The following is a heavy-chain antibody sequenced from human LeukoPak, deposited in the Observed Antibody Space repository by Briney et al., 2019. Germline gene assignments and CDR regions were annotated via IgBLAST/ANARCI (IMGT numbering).Heavy chain of an antibody. D-gene: IGHD6-19*01. Sequence: ASVKVSRKASGYTFTSYAMNWVRQAPGQGLEWMGWINTNTGNPTYAQGFTGRFVFSLDTSVSTAYLQISSLKAEDTAVYYCASGDRQWLVPSTFDYWGQGTLVTVSS. CDR2: INTNTGNP. J-gene: IGHJ4*02. CDR3: ASGDRQWLVPSTFDY. CDR1: GYTFTSYA. V-gene: IGHV7-4-1*02.